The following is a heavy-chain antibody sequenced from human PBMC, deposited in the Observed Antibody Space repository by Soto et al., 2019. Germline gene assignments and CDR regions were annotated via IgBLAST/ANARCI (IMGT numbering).Heavy chain of an antibody. CDR1: GFTFSSYW. D-gene: IGHD3-10*01. CDR3: ARDIHIWFGDQTGYFDY. J-gene: IGHJ4*02. Sequence: HPGGSLRLSCAASGFTFSSYWMSWVRQAPGKGLEWVANIKQDGSEKYYVDSVKGRFTISRDNAKNSLYLQMNSLRAEDTAVYYCARDIHIWFGDQTGYFDYWGQGTLVTVSS. CDR2: IKQDGSEK. V-gene: IGHV3-7*01.